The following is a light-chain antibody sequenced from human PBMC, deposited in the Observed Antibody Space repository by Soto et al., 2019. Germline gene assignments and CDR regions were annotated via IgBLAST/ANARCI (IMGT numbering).Light chain of an antibody. Sequence: QSVLTQPPSVSAPPGQKVTISCSGSSSNMGNNYVSWYQQLPGTAPKLLIYDNNNRPSGIPDRFSGSKSGTSATLGITGLQTGDEADYYCGTWDSSLSSFVFGTGTKVTVL. CDR2: DNN. CDR1: SSNMGNNY. CDR3: GTWDSSLSSFV. V-gene: IGLV1-51*01. J-gene: IGLJ1*01.